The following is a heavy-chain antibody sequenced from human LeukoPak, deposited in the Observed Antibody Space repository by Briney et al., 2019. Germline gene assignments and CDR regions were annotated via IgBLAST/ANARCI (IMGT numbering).Heavy chain of an antibody. CDR3: ASSSAWFLNYAMDV. CDR1: GFTAGNKY. CDR2: IYSGGKT. D-gene: IGHD6-19*01. V-gene: IGHV3-53*05. Sequence: PGGSLRLSCEVSGFTAGNKYMSWVRQAPGKGLEWVSVIYSGGKTYYADSVKGRFTISKDNFKNRLYLEMNSLRPEDTAVYYCASSSAWFLNYAMDVWGHGATVTVSS. J-gene: IGHJ6*02.